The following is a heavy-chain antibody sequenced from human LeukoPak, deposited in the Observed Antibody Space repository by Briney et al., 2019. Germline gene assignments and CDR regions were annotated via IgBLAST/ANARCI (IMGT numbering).Heavy chain of an antibody. V-gene: IGHV3-48*03. CDR1: GFTFSSYE. Sequence: GGSLRLSCAASGFTFSSYEMNWVRQAPGKGLEWVSYISNSGSTIYYADSVKGRFTISRDNAKNSLYLQMNSLRAEDTAVYYCARAKRGFTMIDWGQGTLVTVSS. CDR3: ARAKRGFTMID. J-gene: IGHJ4*02. CDR2: ISNSGSTI. D-gene: IGHD3-22*01.